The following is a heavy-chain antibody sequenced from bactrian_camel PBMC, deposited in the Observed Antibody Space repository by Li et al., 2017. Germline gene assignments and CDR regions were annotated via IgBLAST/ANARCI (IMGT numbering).Heavy chain of an antibody. D-gene: IGHD6*01. J-gene: IGHJ6*01. CDR1: GYVFSSHC. CDR3: AADVESLYGCPSDAAGDYGS. V-gene: IGHV3S53*01. CDR2: FDSDGDT. Sequence: HVQLVESGGGSVPVGGSLGLSCVSSVGYVFSSHCMGWFLQAPGKEREGVAAFDSDGDTTYADSVKGRFTVSRDNAKNTLYLQMNGLKVEDTGMYYCAADVESLYGCPSDAAGDYGSWGQGTQVTVS.